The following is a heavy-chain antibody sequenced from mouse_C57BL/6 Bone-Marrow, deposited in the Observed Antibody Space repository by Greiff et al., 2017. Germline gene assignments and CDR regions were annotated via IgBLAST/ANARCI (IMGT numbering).Heavy chain of an antibody. J-gene: IGHJ3*01. D-gene: IGHD2-3*01. CDR2: ISPSTGGT. CDR3: ARGPLYDGNYTY. V-gene: IGHV1-42*01. Sequence: VQLQQSGPGLVKPGASVKISCKASGYSFTGYYMNWVKQSPEKSLEWIGEISPSTGGTTYNQKFKAKATLTVDNSSSTAYMQLKSLTSDDSAVYYCARGPLYDGNYTYWGQGTLVTVSA. CDR1: GYSFTGYY.